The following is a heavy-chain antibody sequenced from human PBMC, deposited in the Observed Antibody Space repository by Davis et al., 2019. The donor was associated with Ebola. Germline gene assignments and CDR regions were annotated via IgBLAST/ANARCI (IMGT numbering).Heavy chain of an antibody. J-gene: IGHJ5*02. V-gene: IGHV4-59*08. CDR1: GGSISTHY. CDR3: ARRVEMTIGGNYNWFDT. CDR2: VYYTGST. D-gene: IGHD4/OR15-4a*01. Sequence: PSETLSLTCTVSGGSISTHYWNWIRQPPGKGLEWIGYVYYTGSTNYNPSLESQVTISVDTSKNQFSLSLSSVTAADTAVYYCARRVEMTIGGNYNWFDTWGQGALVTVSS.